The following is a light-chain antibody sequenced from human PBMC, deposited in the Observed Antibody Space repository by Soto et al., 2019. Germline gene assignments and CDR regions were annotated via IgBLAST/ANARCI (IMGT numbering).Light chain of an antibody. Sequence: SVLTQPASVSGSPGQSITISCSGTGDDIGGYNFVSWYQHHPGKAPKLIIYGVTHRPSGVSERFSGSKSGFTASLTISGLQPEDESHYYCASFTSISTYVFGTGTKVTVL. CDR2: GVT. J-gene: IGLJ1*01. CDR1: GDDIGGYNF. CDR3: ASFTSISTYV. V-gene: IGLV2-14*01.